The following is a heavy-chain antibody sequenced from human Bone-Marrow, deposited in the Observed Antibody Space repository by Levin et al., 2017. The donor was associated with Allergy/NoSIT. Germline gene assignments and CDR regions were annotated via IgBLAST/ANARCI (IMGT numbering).Heavy chain of an antibody. V-gene: IGHV3-53*01. CDR2: IYSGGST. CDR3: ARELRYFDWRRISYYMDV. Sequence: PGGSLRLSCAASGFTVSSNYMSWVRQAPGKGLEWVSVIYSGGSTYYADSVKGRFTISRDNSKNTLYLQMNSLRAEDTAVYYCARELRYFDWRRISYYMDVWGKGTTVTVSS. CDR1: GFTVSSNY. J-gene: IGHJ6*03. D-gene: IGHD3-9*01.